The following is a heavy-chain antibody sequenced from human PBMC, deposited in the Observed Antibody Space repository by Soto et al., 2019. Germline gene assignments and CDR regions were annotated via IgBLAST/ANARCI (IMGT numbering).Heavy chain of an antibody. J-gene: IGHJ6*02. V-gene: IGHV3-48*02. CDR2: ISRSSTGI. CDR1: GFTFSLYS. CDR3: ASAVTWGLGV. Sequence: EVQLVESGGGLVQPGGSLRLSCAASGFTFSLYSMSWVRQAPGKGLEWVSYISRSSTGIHYADSVKRRFTISRDDATNSSQLQMNSVRDGDTALYYCASAVTWGLGVWGQGTTV. D-gene: IGHD3-10*01.